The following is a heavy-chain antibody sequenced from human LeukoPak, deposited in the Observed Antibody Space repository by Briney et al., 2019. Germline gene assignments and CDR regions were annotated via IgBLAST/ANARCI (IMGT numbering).Heavy chain of an antibody. CDR1: GFTFGSND. V-gene: IGHV3-53*01. Sequence: SGGSLRLSCAASGFTFGSNDMNWVRQAPGKGLEWVSIIYSGGTTYYADSVKGRFTISRDNPKNTLYLQMNSLRAEDTAVYYCTREGPDSSGYSFDYWGRGTLVTVSS. CDR2: IYSGGTT. J-gene: IGHJ4*02. D-gene: IGHD3-22*01. CDR3: TREGPDSSGYSFDY.